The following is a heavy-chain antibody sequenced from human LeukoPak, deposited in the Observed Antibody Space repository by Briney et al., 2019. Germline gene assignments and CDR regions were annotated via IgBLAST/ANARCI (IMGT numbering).Heavy chain of an antibody. CDR3: AREKGMEEFFDI. D-gene: IGHD1-1*01. Sequence: ASVPVTYMASGYTFNDYAIAWVRQASGQGLAWMGWINTYNFRTNTAQNFLGRVTMTTDTFSSTAFMELTSLTSDDTAVYYCAREKGMEEFFDIWGQGTKVLVSS. V-gene: IGHV1-18*04. J-gene: IGHJ3*02. CDR1: GYTFNDYA. CDR2: INTYNFRT.